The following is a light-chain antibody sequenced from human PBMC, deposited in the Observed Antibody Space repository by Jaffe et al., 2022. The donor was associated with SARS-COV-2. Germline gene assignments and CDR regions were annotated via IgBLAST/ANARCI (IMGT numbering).Light chain of an antibody. CDR1: QSVSSSY. J-gene: IGKJ1*01. CDR2: AAS. CDR3: QQYGSSRA. V-gene: IGKV3-20*01. Sequence: EIVLTQSPGTLSLSPGERATLSCRASQSVSSSYLGWYQQKPGQAPRLLIYAASSRATGIPDRFSGRGSGTDFTLTISRLEPEDFAVYYCQQYGSSRAFGQGTKVEIK.